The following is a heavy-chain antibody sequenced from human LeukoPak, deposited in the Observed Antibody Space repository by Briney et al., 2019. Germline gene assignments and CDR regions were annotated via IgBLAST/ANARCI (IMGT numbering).Heavy chain of an antibody. CDR2: NKIREST. J-gene: IGHJ4*02. D-gene: IGHD3-16*01. V-gene: IGHV4-4*07. Sequence: SEPQSLTCTLSVDPITNYYGSWMRQSADKGLEGIGRNKIRESTNFNPSRKSRVSMSVDTSKNQFSLRLTSVAAADTALYYCARDTFWSPYSESRAYMDYFDYWGPGTLVTVSS. CDR1: VDPITNYY. CDR3: ARDTFWSPYSESRAYMDYFDY.